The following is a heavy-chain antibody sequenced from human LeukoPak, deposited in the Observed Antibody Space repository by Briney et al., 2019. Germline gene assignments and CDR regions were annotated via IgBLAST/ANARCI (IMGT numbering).Heavy chain of an antibody. Sequence: GGSLRLSCAASGFTFSSYWMHWVRQAPGKGLVWVSRINSDGSSTSYADSVKGRFTISRDNAKNTLYLQMNSLRAEDRTVYYCATPPYYYGSGSYYFHYYYYMDVWGKGTTVTVSS. V-gene: IGHV3-74*01. CDR1: GFTFSSYW. CDR2: INSDGSST. CDR3: ATPPYYYGSGSYYFHYYYYMDV. D-gene: IGHD3-10*01. J-gene: IGHJ6*03.